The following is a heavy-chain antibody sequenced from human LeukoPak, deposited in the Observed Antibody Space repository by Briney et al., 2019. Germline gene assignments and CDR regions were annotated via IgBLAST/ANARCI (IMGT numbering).Heavy chain of an antibody. CDR2: ISSSSSYI. D-gene: IGHD3-3*01. CDR3: ARIGLYYDFWSGYQTYGMDV. V-gene: IGHV3-21*01. J-gene: IGHJ6*02. CDR1: GFTFSSYS. Sequence: PGGSLRLSCAASGFTFSSYSMNWVRQAPGEGLEWVSSISSSSSYIYYADSVKGRFTISRDNAKNSLYLQMNSLRAEDTAVYYCARIGLYYDFWSGYQTYGMDVWGQGTTVTVSS.